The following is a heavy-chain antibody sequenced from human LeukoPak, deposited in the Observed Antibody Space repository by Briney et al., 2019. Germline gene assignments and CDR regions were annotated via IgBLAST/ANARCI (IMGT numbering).Heavy chain of an antibody. CDR1: GGSISSSSYY. CDR3: ARDTYYYGSGSPPPMDV. D-gene: IGHD3-10*01. J-gene: IGHJ6*04. CDR2: IYYSGST. V-gene: IGHV4-39*07. Sequence: PSETLSLTCTVSGGSISSSSYYWGWIRQPPGKGLEWIGSIYYSGSTYYNPSLKSRVTISVDTSKNQFSLKLSSVTAADTAVYYCARDTYYYGSGSPPPMDVWGKGTTVTVSS.